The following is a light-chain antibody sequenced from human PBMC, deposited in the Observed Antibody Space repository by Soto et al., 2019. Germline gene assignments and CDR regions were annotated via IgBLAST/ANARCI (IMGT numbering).Light chain of an antibody. CDR3: QQYDILPIT. CDR1: QDISNY. CDR2: DAS. Sequence: DIQMTQSPSSLSASVGDRVTITCQASQDISNYLNWYQQKPGKAPKLLIYDASNLEIGVPSRFSGSGSGTHFTFTISSLQTEDIGTYYCQQYDILPITFGRGTRLEIK. V-gene: IGKV1-33*01. J-gene: IGKJ5*01.